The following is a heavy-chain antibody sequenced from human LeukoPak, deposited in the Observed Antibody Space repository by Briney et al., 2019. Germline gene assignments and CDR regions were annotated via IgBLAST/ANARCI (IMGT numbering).Heavy chain of an antibody. CDR1: GGSISSYY. CDR2: IYYSGST. J-gene: IGHJ3*02. Sequence: SETLSLTCTVSGGSISSYYWSWIRQPPGKGLEWIGYIYYSGSTNYNPSLKSRVTISVDTSKNQFSLKLSSVTAADTAVYYCARGPTRVLRFLEWFPGAFDIWGQGTMVTVSS. D-gene: IGHD3-3*01. V-gene: IGHV4-59*01. CDR3: ARGPTRVLRFLEWFPGAFDI.